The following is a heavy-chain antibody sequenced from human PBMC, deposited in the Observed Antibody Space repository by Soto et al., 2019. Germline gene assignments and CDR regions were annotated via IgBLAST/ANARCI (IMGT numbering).Heavy chain of an antibody. Sequence: GGSLRLSCAASGFTFSSYGMHWVRQAPGKGLEWVAVIWYDGSNKYYADSVKGRFTISRDNSKNTLYLQMNSLRAEDTAVYYCARVLGSSWYTTLDYWGQGTLVTVSS. CDR1: GFTFSSYG. CDR2: IWYDGSNK. V-gene: IGHV3-33*01. D-gene: IGHD6-13*01. J-gene: IGHJ4*02. CDR3: ARVLGSSWYTTLDY.